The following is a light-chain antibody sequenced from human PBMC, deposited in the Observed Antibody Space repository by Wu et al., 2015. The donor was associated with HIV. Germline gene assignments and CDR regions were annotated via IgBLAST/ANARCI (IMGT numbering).Light chain of an antibody. CDR2: AAS. CDR3: QQHYHLPLT. Sequence: DIQMTQSPSSLSASVGDRVTITCRASQDISNTLTWYQLKPGKAPELLLYAASELETGVPSRFSGSGSGASYTLTISALQPEDFATYYCQQHYHLPLTFGGGTKVEIK. V-gene: IGKV1-NL1*01. CDR1: QDISNT. J-gene: IGKJ4*01.